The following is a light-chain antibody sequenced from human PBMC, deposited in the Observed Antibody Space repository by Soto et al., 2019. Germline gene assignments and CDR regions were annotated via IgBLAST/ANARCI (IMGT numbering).Light chain of an antibody. CDR1: QSISTW. CDR3: HKYCSYART. J-gene: IGKJ1*01. CDR2: KAS. V-gene: IGKV1-5*03. Sequence: EIQMTQSPSTLSASVGDRATITCRASQSISTWLAWYQQKPGKAPNLLIYKASSLESGVPSRFSGSGSGTAFTLTISNLQPDDFATYYWHKYCSYARTFGQGTKVEIK.